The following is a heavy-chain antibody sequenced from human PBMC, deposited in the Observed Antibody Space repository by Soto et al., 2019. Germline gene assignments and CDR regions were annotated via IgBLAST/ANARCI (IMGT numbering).Heavy chain of an antibody. D-gene: IGHD6-13*01. J-gene: IGHJ4*02. CDR3: TGRGYCSSWSAFDY. Sequence: EVQLVESGGGLVQPGGFLRLSCAASGFSFNTHWMSWVRQAPGKGLEWVANIKQDGSEKYYVDSVKGRFTISRDNAKNSMFLQMKRLKAEDTGGYYCTGRGYCSSWSAFDYWGQGTLVTVSS. V-gene: IGHV3-7*05. CDR2: IKQDGSEK. CDR1: GFSFNTHW.